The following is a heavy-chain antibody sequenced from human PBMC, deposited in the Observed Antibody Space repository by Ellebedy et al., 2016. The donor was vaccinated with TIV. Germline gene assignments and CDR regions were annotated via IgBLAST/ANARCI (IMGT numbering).Heavy chain of an antibody. CDR1: GLTFRNYA. Sequence: PGGSLRLSCSASGLTFRNYAMHRVRQAPGKGLEYVSAISNNGGSTYYADSVKGRFTISRDNSKNTLYLQMSSLTPEDTAVYYCVPRMVVAFENWGQGTLVTVSS. CDR2: ISNNGGST. CDR3: VPRMVVAFEN. D-gene: IGHD2-21*01. V-gene: IGHV3-64D*09. J-gene: IGHJ4*02.